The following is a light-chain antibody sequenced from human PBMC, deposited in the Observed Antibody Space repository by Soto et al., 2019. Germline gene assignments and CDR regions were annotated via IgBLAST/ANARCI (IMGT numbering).Light chain of an antibody. CDR2: AAS. CDR1: QGIRND. CDR3: QQSYSTPPR. Sequence: DVQMTQSPSSLSASVGDRVTITCRASQGIRNDLGWYQQKPGKAPKXLIFAASSLQSGVPSRFSGSGSGTDFTITISSLQPEGCATYDCQQSYSTPPRFGGGTKVDIK. V-gene: IGKV1-39*01. J-gene: IGKJ4*02.